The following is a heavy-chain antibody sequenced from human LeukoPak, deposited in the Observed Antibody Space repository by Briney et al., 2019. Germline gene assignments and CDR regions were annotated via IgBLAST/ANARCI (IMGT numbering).Heavy chain of an antibody. CDR2: IYYSGST. CDR1: GGSISSGGYY. Sequence: SQTLSLTCTVSGGSISSGGYYWSWIRQHPGKGLEWIGYIYYSGSTYYNPSLKSRITISVDTSKNQFSLKLNSVTAADTAVYYCARAYCSSTSCYYYYGMDVWGQGTTVTVSS. J-gene: IGHJ6*02. V-gene: IGHV4-31*03. CDR3: ARAYCSSTSCYYYYGMDV. D-gene: IGHD2-2*01.